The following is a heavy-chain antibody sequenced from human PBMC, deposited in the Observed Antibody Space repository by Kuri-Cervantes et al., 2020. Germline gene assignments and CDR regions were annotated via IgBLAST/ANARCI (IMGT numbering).Heavy chain of an antibody. V-gene: IGHV3-21*01. CDR1: GFTFSSYS. Sequence: GESLKISCAASGFTFSSYSMNWVRQAPGKGLEWVSSISSSSSYIYYADSVKGRFTISRDNAKNSLYLQMNSLRAEDTVVYYCAREASWYYAFDIWGQGTMVTVSS. CDR2: ISSSSSYI. J-gene: IGHJ3*02. CDR3: AREASWYYAFDI. D-gene: IGHD6-13*01.